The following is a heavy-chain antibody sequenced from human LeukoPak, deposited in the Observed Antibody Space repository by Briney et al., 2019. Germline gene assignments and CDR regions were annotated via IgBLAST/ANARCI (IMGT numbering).Heavy chain of an antibody. V-gene: IGHV3-30*02. D-gene: IGHD1-14*01. Sequence: GGPLSFPVAALGLTLSSYRMPWAPKAQGKGLKWVEFIRYDGSNKYYAASGKGGFTISRKIPNTPLYLKMNTWKHEARDVNYCAKDRSRNLTFDPWGQGTLVTVSS. CDR3: AKDRSRNLTFDP. CDR2: IRYDGSNK. J-gene: IGHJ5*02. CDR1: GLTLSSYR.